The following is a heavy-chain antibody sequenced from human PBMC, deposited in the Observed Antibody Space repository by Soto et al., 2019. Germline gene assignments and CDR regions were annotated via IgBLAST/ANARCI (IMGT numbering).Heavy chain of an antibody. CDR3: ARVRGALGRLGMDV. CDR2: ISAYNGNT. V-gene: IGHV1-18*01. D-gene: IGHD1-26*01. Sequence: ASVKVSCKASGYTFTSCGISWVRQAPGQGLEWMGWISAYNGNTNYAQKLQGRVTMTTDTSTSTAYMELRSLRSDDTAVYYCARVRGALGRLGMDVWGQGTTVTVSS. J-gene: IGHJ6*02. CDR1: GYTFTSCG.